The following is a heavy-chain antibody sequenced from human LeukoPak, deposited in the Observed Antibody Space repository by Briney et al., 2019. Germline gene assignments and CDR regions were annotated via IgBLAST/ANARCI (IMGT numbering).Heavy chain of an antibody. D-gene: IGHD3-3*01. CDR1: GGSISSSSYY. CDR3: ASLTIFGVVIHDY. Sequence: SETLSLTCTVSGGSISSSSYYWGWIRQPPGKGLGWIGSIYYSGSTYYNPSLKSRVTISVDTSKNQFSLKLSSVTAADTAVYYCASLTIFGVVIHDYWGQGPLVTVSS. CDR2: IYYSGST. V-gene: IGHV4-39*01. J-gene: IGHJ4*02.